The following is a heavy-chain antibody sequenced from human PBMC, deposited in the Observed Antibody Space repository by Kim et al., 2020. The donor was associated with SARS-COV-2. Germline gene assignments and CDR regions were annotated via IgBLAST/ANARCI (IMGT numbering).Heavy chain of an antibody. V-gene: IGHV4-59*01. CDR3: AILTSYYGMDV. Sequence: SETLSLTCTVSGGSISSYYWSWIRQPPGKGLEWIGYIYYSGSTNYNPSLKSRVTISVDTSKNQFSLKLSSVTAADTAVYYCAILTSYYGMDVWGQGTTVTVSS. D-gene: IGHD2-15*01. CDR2: IYYSGST. CDR1: GGSISSYY. J-gene: IGHJ6*02.